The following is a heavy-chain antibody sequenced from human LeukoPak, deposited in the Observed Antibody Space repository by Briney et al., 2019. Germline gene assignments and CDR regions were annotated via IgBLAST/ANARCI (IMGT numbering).Heavy chain of an antibody. CDR2: IKEDGSQK. CDR3: LRGYQGY. D-gene: IGHD6-13*01. CDR1: GFTFSSYW. Sequence: GGSLRLSCAASGFTFSSYWMSWVRQAPEKGLEWAANIKEDGSQKYYVDSVKGRFTISRDNAKNSLYLQMNSLRAEDTALYYCLRGYQGYWGQGTLVTVSS. J-gene: IGHJ4*02. V-gene: IGHV3-7*01.